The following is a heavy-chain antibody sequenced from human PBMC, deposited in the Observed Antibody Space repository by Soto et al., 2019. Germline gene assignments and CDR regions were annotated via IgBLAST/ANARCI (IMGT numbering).Heavy chain of an antibody. CDR3: ARDGVLRYSTYFYGMDV. CDR2: IYDSGST. CDR1: GGSVSSGSYY. D-gene: IGHD3-9*01. V-gene: IGHV4-61*01. J-gene: IGHJ6*02. Sequence: PSETLSLTCPVSGGSVSSGSYYWRWIRQPPGKGLEWIGYIYDSGSTNYNPSLKSRVTISVDKSKNQFSLKLNSVTAADTAVYYCARDGVLRYSTYFYGMDVWGQGTTVTVSS.